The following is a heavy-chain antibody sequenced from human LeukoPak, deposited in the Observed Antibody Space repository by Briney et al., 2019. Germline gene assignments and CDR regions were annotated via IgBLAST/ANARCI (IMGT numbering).Heavy chain of an antibody. CDR2: IYTSGST. V-gene: IGHV4-4*07. D-gene: IGHD3-10*01. CDR1: GGSISSYY. Sequence: SETLSLTCTVSGGSISSYYWSWIRQPAGKGLEWIGRIYTSGSTNYNPSLKSRVTISVDTSKNQFSLKLSSVTAADTAVYYCARVDYGSGSYYPTEYFQHWGQGTLVTVSS. CDR3: ARVDYGSGSYYPTEYFQH. J-gene: IGHJ1*01.